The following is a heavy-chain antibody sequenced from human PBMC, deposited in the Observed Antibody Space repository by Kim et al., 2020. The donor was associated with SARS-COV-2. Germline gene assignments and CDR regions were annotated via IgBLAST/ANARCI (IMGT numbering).Heavy chain of an antibody. D-gene: IGHD1-26*01. J-gene: IGHJ4*02. CDR1: GFPFSTYG. CDR3: AKANSGSYPQPFDY. CDR2: ISWHGSNK. V-gene: IGHV3-30*18. Sequence: GGSLRLSCAASGFPFSTYGMHWVRQAPGKGLEWVAYISWHGSNKYYADSVKGRFTISRENSQDTLYLQMNSLRAEDTAVYYCAKANSGSYPQPFDYWGQGTLVSVSS.